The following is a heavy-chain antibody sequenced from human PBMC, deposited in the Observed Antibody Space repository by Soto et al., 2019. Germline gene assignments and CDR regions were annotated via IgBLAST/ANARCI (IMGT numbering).Heavy chain of an antibody. CDR1: GFTFSSYA. V-gene: IGHV3-23*01. D-gene: IGHD3-22*01. CDR2: ISGSGGST. Sequence: EVQLLESGGGLVQPGGSLRLSCAASGFTFSSYAMSWVRQAPGKGLEWVSAISGSGGSTYYADSVKGRFTISRANSXNXPYLQMNSLRAEDTAVYYCAKQYYYDSSGYPYYFDYWGQGTLVTVSS. J-gene: IGHJ4*02. CDR3: AKQYYYDSSGYPYYFDY.